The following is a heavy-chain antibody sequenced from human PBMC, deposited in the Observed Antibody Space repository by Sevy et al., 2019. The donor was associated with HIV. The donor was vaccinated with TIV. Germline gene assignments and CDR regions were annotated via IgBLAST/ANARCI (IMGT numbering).Heavy chain of an antibody. J-gene: IGHJ4*02. CDR1: GFSFRGSA. V-gene: IGHV3-73*01. CDR2: IKSKGDNYAT. Sequence: GGSLRLSCAASGFSFRGSAVHWVRQAFGKGLEWVGRIKSKGDNYATSCSSSVNGRFTISRNDSSNPAYLQMNSLQTEGTAMYYCRSLDLVVTGATLRGRNQKTIDWWGQGSLVTVSS. CDR3: RSLDLVVTGATLRGRNQKTIDW. D-gene: IGHD2-21*02.